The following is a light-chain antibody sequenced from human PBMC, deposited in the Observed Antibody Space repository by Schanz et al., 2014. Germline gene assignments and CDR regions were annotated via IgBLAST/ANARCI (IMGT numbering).Light chain of an antibody. CDR2: GAS. J-gene: IGKJ3*01. CDR1: QSVSSN. CDR3: QQSYSPPFT. V-gene: IGKV3-15*01. Sequence: EIVMTQSPATLSVSPGERATLSCRASQSVSSNLAWYQQKPGQAPRLLIYGASTRATDIPARFSGSGSGTDFTLTISSLQPEDFATYYCQQSYSPPFTFGPGTKVDIK.